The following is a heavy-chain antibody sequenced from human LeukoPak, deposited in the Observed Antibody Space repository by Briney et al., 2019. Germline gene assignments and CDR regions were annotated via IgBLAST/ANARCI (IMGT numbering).Heavy chain of an antibody. CDR2: IYDSGST. V-gene: IGHV4-39*01. D-gene: IGHD6-19*01. Sequence: SETLSLTCTVSGGSIRSSYYYWGWLRQPPGKGLEWIGSIYDSGSTYYNPSLKSRVTISVDTSKNQFSLKLSSVTAADTAVYYCATYLSYSSGWYGGSYFDYWGQGTLVTVSS. J-gene: IGHJ4*02. CDR3: ATYLSYSSGWYGGSYFDY. CDR1: GGSIRSSYYY.